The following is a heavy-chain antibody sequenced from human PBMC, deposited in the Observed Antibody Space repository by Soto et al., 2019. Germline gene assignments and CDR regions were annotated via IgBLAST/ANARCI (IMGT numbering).Heavy chain of an antibody. CDR2: IHYSGTS. CDR1: GDSISSSSQY. D-gene: IGHD2-21*01. V-gene: IGHV4-39*01. Sequence: PSETLFLTCSVSGDSISSSSQYWGWIRQPPGKGLEWIGSIHYSGTSYYNPSLKSRVTIFVDTSKNQLSLKLSSVTAADTAVYYCARHWIAGSSIPWGQGTLVTVSS. J-gene: IGHJ5*02. CDR3: ARHWIAGSSIP.